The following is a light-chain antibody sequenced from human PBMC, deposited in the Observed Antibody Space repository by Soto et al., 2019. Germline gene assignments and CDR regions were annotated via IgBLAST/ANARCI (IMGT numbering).Light chain of an antibody. CDR1: QTVSIY. J-gene: IGKJ1*01. V-gene: IGKV3-20*01. CDR3: QHYSSQT. Sequence: EIVLTQSPGTLSLSPGERATLSCRASQTVSIYLAWYQQKPGQPPRLLIYGASSRATGIPDRFSGSGSGTDFTLTISRLEPEDSAVYFCQHYSSQTFGQGTKVDIK. CDR2: GAS.